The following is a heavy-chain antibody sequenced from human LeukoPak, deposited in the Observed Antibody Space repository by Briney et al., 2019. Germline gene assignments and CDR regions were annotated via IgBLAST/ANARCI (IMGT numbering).Heavy chain of an antibody. J-gene: IGHJ3*02. V-gene: IGHV4-31*03. CDR3: ARVGITMVRGVTDAFDI. Sequence: SQTLSLTCTVSGGSISSGGYYWSXIRQHXGKGLEWIGYIYYSGSTYYNPSLKSRFTISVDTSKNQFSLKLSSVTAADTAVYYCARVGITMVRGVTDAFDIWGQGTMVTVSS. D-gene: IGHD3-10*01. CDR1: GGSISSGGYY. CDR2: IYYSGST.